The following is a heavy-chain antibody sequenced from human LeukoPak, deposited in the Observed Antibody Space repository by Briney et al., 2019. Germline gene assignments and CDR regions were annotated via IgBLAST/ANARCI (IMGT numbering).Heavy chain of an antibody. CDR3: AKAFRGVVVPDFDY. D-gene: IGHD3-16*02. V-gene: IGHV3-23*01. CDR1: GFTFSSYA. J-gene: IGHJ4*02. Sequence: PGGSLRLSCAGSGFTFSSYAMIWVRQAPGKGLEWVSSISGSGANTYYADSVKGRFTISRDNSKNTLYLQMNSLRAEDTAVYYCAKAFRGVVVPDFDYWGQGTLDTVSS. CDR2: ISGSGANT.